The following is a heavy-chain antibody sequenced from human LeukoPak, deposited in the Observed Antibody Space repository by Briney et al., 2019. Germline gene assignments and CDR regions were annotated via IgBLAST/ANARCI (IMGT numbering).Heavy chain of an antibody. CDR1: GFTFSSYS. CDR2: ISNSDNTI. CDR3: ARGSSGYYYDNYFDS. J-gene: IGHJ4*02. Sequence: GGSLRLSCAASGFTFSSYSMNWVRQAPGKGLEWISYISNSDNTIYYADSVKGRFTLSRDNAKNSLYLQMNNLRAEDTAVYYCARGSSGYYYDNYFDSWGQGTLVTVSS. D-gene: IGHD3-22*01. V-gene: IGHV3-48*04.